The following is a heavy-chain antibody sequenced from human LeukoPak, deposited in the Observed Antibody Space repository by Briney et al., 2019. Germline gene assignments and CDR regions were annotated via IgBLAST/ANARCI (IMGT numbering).Heavy chain of an antibody. CDR1: GGSISSSSYY. V-gene: IGHV4-39*01. CDR2: IYYSGST. Sequence: SETLSLTCTVSGGSISSSSYYWGWIRQPPGKGLEWIGSIYYSGSTYYNPSLKSRVTISVDTSKNQFSLKLSSVTAADTAVYYCARGSRTIELGDDYWGQGTLVTVSS. CDR3: ARGSRTIELGDDY. J-gene: IGHJ4*02. D-gene: IGHD5-24*01.